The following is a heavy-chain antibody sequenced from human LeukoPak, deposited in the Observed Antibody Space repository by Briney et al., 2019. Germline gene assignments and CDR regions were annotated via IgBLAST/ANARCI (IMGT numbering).Heavy chain of an antibody. V-gene: IGHV3-48*03. CDR2: ISGSGMSI. J-gene: IGHJ4*02. D-gene: IGHD3-10*01. Sequence: GGSLRLSCVASGFIFNDYEMNWVRQAPGKGLEWVSYISGSGMSIHYADSVKGRFTISRDNAKNSLYLQMNSLRAEDTAVYYCARARGYHLGGGYWGQGTLVTVSS. CDR3: ARARGYHLGGGY. CDR1: GFIFNDYE.